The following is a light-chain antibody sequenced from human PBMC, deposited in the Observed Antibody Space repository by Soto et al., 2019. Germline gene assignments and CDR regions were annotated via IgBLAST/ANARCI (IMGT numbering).Light chain of an antibody. CDR1: SSDVGAYNY. Sequence: QSVLTQPASVSGSPGQSITIPCTGTSSDVGAYNYVSWYQQRPTKAPKLLIYEVNTRPSGVSTRFSGSKSGITASLTISGLQPEDEADYYCGSYARGSTLVVFGGGTQLTVL. CDR3: GSYARGSTLVV. V-gene: IGLV2-14*01. J-gene: IGLJ3*02. CDR2: EVN.